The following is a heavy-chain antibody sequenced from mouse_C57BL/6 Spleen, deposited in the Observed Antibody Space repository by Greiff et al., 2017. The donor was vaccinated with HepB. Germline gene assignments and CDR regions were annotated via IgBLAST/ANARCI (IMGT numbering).Heavy chain of an antibody. CDR1: GFTFSDYG. Sequence: EVKLMESGGGLVKPGGSLKLSCAASGFTFSDYGMHWVRQAPEKGLEWVAYISSGSSTIYYADTVKGRFTISRDNAKNTLFLQMTSLRSEDTAMYYCARGYPEFAYWGQGTLVTVSA. CDR2: ISSGSSTI. J-gene: IGHJ3*01. V-gene: IGHV5-17*01. D-gene: IGHD5-1-1*01. CDR3: ARGYPEFAY.